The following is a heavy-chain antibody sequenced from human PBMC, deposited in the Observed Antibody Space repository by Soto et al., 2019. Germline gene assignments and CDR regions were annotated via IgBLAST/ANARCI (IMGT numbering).Heavy chain of an antibody. V-gene: IGHV1-69*13. CDR1: GGTCSSYA. D-gene: IGHD1-1*01. CDR3: ARDEQLERHFDY. CDR2: IIPIFGTA. J-gene: IGHJ4*02. Sequence: GASVKVSCKASGGTCSSYASSWVRQAPGQGLEGVGGIIPIFGTANYAQKFQGRVTITADESTSTADMELSSLRSEDTAVYYGARDEQLERHFDYWGQGTLVTVSS.